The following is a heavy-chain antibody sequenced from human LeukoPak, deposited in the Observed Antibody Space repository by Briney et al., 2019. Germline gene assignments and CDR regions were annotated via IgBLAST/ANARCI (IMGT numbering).Heavy chain of an antibody. Sequence: SETLSLTCAVYGGSFSGYYWSWIRQSPGKGLEWIGEINHSGSTNYNPSLKSRVTISVDTSKNQFSLKLSSVTAADTAVYYCARARKSSRYSSGWYALDYWGQGTLVTVSS. CDR1: GGSFSGYY. J-gene: IGHJ4*02. CDR3: ARARKSSRYSSGWYALDY. V-gene: IGHV4-34*01. CDR2: INHSGST. D-gene: IGHD6-19*01.